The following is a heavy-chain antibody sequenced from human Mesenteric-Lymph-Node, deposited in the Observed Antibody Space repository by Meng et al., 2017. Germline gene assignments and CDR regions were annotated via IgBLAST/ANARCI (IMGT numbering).Heavy chain of an antibody. CDR2: INPNSGGT. V-gene: IGHV1-2*06. CDR1: DYTFTSYG. Sequence: ASVKVSCKASDYTFTSYGISWVRQAPGQGLEWMGRINPNSGGTNYAQKFQGRVTMTRDTSISTAYMELSRLRSDDTTVYYCAREVTGCSGGSCYSHPDYWGQGTLVTVSS. D-gene: IGHD2-15*01. J-gene: IGHJ4*02. CDR3: AREVTGCSGGSCYSHPDY.